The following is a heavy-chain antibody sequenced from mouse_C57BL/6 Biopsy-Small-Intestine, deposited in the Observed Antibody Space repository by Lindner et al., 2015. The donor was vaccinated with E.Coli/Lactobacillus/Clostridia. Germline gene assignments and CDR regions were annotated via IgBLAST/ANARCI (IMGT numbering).Heavy chain of an antibody. CDR2: INPDNGVT. Sequence: SVKVSCKASGYTFTGYYIHWVRQAPGQGLEWMGWINPDNGVTRSAQKFQGRVTMTRDTSISTTYMEVSRLRSDDTAVYYCARDPTPDSSPSNPFDYWGQGTLVTVSS. D-gene: IGHD6-1*01. J-gene: IGHJ4*01. CDR3: ARDPTPDSSPSNPFDY. CDR1: GYTFTGYY. V-gene: IGHV1-66*01.